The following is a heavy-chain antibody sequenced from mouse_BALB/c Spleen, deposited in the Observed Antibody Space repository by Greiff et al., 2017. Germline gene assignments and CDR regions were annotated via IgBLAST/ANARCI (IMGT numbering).Heavy chain of an antibody. D-gene: IGHD1-1*01. V-gene: IGHV5-12-1*01. CDR3: ARQGIHYYGSSYDYFDY. J-gene: IGHJ2*01. Sequence: EVQLVESGGGLVKPGGSLKLSCAASGFAFSSYDMSWVRQTPEKRLEWVAYIGSGGGSTYYPDTVKGRFTISRDNAKNTLYLQMSSLKSEDTAMYYCARQGIHYYGSSYDYFDYWGQGTTLTVSS. CDR1: GFAFSSYD. CDR2: IGSGGGST.